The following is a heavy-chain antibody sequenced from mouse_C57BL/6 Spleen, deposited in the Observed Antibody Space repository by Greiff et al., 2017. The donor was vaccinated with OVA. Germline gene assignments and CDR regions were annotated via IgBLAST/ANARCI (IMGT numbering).Heavy chain of an antibody. CDR2: INPNNGGT. CDR1: GYTFTDYN. CDR3: ARCGGAMDY. Sequence: EVQLQQSGPELVKPGASVKITCKASGYTFTDYNMDWVKQSHGKSLEWIGDINPNNGGTIYNQKFKGKATLTVDKSSSTAYMELRSLTSEDTAVYYCARCGGAMDYWGQGTSVTVSS. V-gene: IGHV1-18*01. J-gene: IGHJ4*01.